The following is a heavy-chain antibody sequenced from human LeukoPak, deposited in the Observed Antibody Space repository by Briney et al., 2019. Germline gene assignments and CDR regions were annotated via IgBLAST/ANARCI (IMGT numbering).Heavy chain of an antibody. CDR2: IYYSGST. V-gene: IGHV4-59*08. J-gene: IGHJ2*01. CDR1: GGSISSYY. CDR3: ARRGLDWYFDL. Sequence: SETLSLTCTVSGGSISSYYWSWIRQPPGKGLEWIGYIYYSGSTNYNPSLKSRVTISVDTSKNQFSLKLSSVTAADTAVYYCARRGLDWYFDLWGRGTLVTVSS. D-gene: IGHD1-14*01.